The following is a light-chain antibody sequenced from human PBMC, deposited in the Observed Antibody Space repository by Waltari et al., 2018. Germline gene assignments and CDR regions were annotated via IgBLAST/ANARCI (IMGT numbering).Light chain of an antibody. Sequence: EIVLTQSPGTLPLSPGERAPLSCRASQTVSTIALSWYQQKPGQAPRVLIYSTYNRATGIPDRFSGSGSGTDFTLTINRLAPEDFAMYYCQQYDGIVVTFGGGTKVEI. CDR1: QTVSTIA. CDR3: QQYDGIVVT. J-gene: IGKJ4*01. V-gene: IGKV3-20*01. CDR2: STY.